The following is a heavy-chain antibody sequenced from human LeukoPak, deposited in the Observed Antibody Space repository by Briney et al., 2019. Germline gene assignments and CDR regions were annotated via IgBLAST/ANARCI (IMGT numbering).Heavy chain of an antibody. CDR3: ARGPVTTTYYYGMDV. Sequence: GGSLRLSCAASGFTFSSYSMNWVRQAPGKGLEWVSSISSSSYYIYYADSVKGRFTISRDNAKNSLYLQMDSPRAEDTAVYYCARGPVTTTYYYGMDVWGQGTTVTVSS. D-gene: IGHD4-17*01. V-gene: IGHV3-21*01. CDR2: ISSSSYYI. J-gene: IGHJ6*02. CDR1: GFTFSSYS.